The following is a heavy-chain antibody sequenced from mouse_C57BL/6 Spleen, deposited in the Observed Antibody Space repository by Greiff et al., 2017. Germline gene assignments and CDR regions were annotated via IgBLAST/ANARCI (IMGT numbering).Heavy chain of an antibody. D-gene: IGHD1-1*01. Sequence: QVQLQQPGAELVRPGTSVKLSCKASGYTFTSYWIHWVKQRPGQGLEWIGVIDPSDSYTNYNQKFKGKATLTVDTSSSTAYMQLSSLTSEDSAVYYCARGDYYGSSSWYFDVGVTGTTVTVSS. CDR2: IDPSDSYT. V-gene: IGHV1-59*01. J-gene: IGHJ1*03. CDR1: GYTFTSYW. CDR3: ARGDYYGSSSWYFDV.